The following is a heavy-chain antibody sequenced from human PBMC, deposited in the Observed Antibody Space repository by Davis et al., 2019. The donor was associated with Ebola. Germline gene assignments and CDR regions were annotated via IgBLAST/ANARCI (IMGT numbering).Heavy chain of an antibody. J-gene: IGHJ3*02. CDR2: ISSSGSTI. CDR1: GFTFSDYY. V-gene: IGHV3-11*01. D-gene: IGHD2-15*01. Sequence: GESLKISCAASGFTFSDYYMSWIRQAPGKGLEWVSYISSSGSTIYYADSVKGRFTISRDNAKNSLYLQMNSLRAEDTAVYYCARGGYCSGGSCYLSAFDIWGQGTMVTVSS. CDR3: ARGGYCSGGSCYLSAFDI.